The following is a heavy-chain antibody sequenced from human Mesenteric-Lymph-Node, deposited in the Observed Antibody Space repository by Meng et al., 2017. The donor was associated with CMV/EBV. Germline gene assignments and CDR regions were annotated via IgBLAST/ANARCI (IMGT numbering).Heavy chain of an antibody. CDR1: GFTFSPYA. CDR2: ISSTSSYI. Sequence: GESLKISCAASGFTFSPYAVYWVRQAPGKGLEWVSSISSTSSYIYYADSVKGRFTISRDNTKNSLYLQMNSLRAEDTAVYYCARDYGDYYFDYWGQGTLVTVSS. J-gene: IGHJ4*02. CDR3: ARDYGDYYFDY. V-gene: IGHV3-21*01. D-gene: IGHD4-17*01.